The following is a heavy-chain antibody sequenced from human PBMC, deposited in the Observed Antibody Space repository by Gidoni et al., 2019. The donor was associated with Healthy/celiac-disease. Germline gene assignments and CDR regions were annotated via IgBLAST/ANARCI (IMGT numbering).Heavy chain of an antibody. CDR1: GGSISSYY. CDR3: ARARGYDFWSGYPGHGFDP. D-gene: IGHD3-3*01. V-gene: IGHV4-4*07. CDR2: LYTSGST. Sequence: QVQLQESGPGLVKPSETLSITCTVPGGSISSYYWSWHRQPAGKGLEWIGRLYTSGSTNYNPALKSRVTMSVDTSKNQFSLKLSSVTAADTAVYYCARARGYDFWSGYPGHGFDPWGQGTLVTVSS. J-gene: IGHJ5*02.